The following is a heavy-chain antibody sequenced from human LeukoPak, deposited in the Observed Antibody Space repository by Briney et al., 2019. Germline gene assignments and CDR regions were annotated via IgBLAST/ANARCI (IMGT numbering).Heavy chain of an antibody. CDR2: MNPNSGNT. Sequence: ASVKVSCKASGYTFTSYDINWVRQATGQGLEWMGWMNPNSGNTGYAQKFQGRVTMTRNTSISTAYMELSGLRSEDTAVYYCARGSRTNTIFGVVINRWFDPWGQGTLVTVSS. V-gene: IGHV1-8*01. J-gene: IGHJ5*02. D-gene: IGHD3-3*01. CDR3: ARGSRTNTIFGVVINRWFDP. CDR1: GYTFTSYD.